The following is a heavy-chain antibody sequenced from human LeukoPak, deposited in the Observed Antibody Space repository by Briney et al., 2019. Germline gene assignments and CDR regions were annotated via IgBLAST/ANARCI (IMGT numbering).Heavy chain of an antibody. Sequence: SVKVSCKASGGTFSSYAISWVRQAPGQGLEWMGGIIPIFGTANYAQKFQGRVTITADKSTSTAYMELSSLRSEDTAVYCCAKSRELSLYYFDYWGQGTLVTVSS. CDR2: IIPIFGTA. CDR3: AKSRELSLYYFDY. V-gene: IGHV1-69*06. D-gene: IGHD3-16*02. J-gene: IGHJ4*02. CDR1: GGTFSSYA.